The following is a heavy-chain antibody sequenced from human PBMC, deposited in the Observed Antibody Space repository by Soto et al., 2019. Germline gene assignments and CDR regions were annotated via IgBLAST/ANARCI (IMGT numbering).Heavy chain of an antibody. D-gene: IGHD6-19*01. Sequence: PSETLSLTCAVYGGSFSGYYWSWIRQPPGKGLEWIGEINHSGSTNYNPSLKSRVTISVDTSKNQFSLKLSSVTAADTAVYYCARGRIAVAGTVSHYYYYYGMDVWGQGTTVTVSS. CDR3: ARGRIAVAGTVSHYYYYYGMDV. CDR1: GGSFSGYY. V-gene: IGHV4-34*01. J-gene: IGHJ6*02. CDR2: INHSGST.